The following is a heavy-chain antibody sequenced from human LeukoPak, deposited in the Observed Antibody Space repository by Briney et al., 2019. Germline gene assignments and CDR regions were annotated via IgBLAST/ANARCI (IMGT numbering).Heavy chain of an antibody. V-gene: IGHV3-23*01. Sequence: PGGSLRLSCTASGFTFSSYAMSWVRQAPGKGLEWVSAISGSGGSTYYADSVKGRFTISRDNSKNTLYLRMNSLRAEDTAVYYCARSFYGDYESYYYYGMDVWGQGTTVTVSS. CDR3: ARSFYGDYESYYYYGMDV. D-gene: IGHD4-17*01. CDR1: GFTFSSYA. J-gene: IGHJ6*02. CDR2: ISGSGGST.